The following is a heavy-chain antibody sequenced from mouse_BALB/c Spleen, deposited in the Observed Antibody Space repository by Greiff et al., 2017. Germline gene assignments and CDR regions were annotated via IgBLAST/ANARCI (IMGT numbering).Heavy chain of an antibody. D-gene: IGHD2-3*01. CDR3: ARRGYSPFAY. V-gene: IGHV5-6-5*01. Sequence: EVQGVESGGGLVKPGGSLKLSCAASGFTFSSYAMSWVRQTPEKRLEWVASISSGGSTYYPDSVKGRFTISRDNARNILYLQMSSLRSEDTAMYYCARRGYSPFAYWGQGTLVTVSA. CDR1: GFTFSSYA. J-gene: IGHJ3*01. CDR2: ISSGGST.